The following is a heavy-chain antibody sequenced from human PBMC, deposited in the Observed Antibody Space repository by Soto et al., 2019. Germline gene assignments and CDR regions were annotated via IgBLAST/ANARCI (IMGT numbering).Heavy chain of an antibody. D-gene: IGHD2-8*01. V-gene: IGHV3-30-3*01. CDR1: GFTFSSYA. CDR3: ARDLYATFYYYYGMDV. J-gene: IGHJ6*02. CDR2: ISYDGSNK. Sequence: QVQLVESGGGVVHPGRSLRLSCAASGFTFSSYAMPCVRQAPGKGLEWVAVISYDGSNKYYADSVKGRFTISRDNSMNPLYLQMNSLRAEDTAVYYCARDLYATFYYYYGMDVWGQGTTVTVSS.